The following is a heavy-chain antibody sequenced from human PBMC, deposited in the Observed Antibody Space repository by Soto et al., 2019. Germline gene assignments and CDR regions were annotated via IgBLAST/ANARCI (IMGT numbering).Heavy chain of an antibody. Sequence: PSETLSLTCNVSGGSVRRGETYWSWIRQSPGNGLEWIGYIHYSGSTYYNPSLRSRVTMSLDMSKNQFSLKLSSVTAADTAVYYCAREKLIFGVVEYYYYYYGMDVWGQGTTVTVSS. J-gene: IGHJ6*02. CDR3: AREKLIFGVVEYYYYYYGMDV. CDR1: GGSVRRGETY. D-gene: IGHD3-3*01. V-gene: IGHV4-30-4*01. CDR2: IHYSGST.